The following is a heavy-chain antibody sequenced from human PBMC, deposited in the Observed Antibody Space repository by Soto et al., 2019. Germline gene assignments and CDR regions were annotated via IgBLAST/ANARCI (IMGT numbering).Heavy chain of an antibody. Sequence: LSLTCTVSGGSIKSTDYYWSWIRQPPGKGLEYIGYIYYTGSSYYNPSLESRVTMSVDMSKNQFSLKVTSVTAADTAVYYCARRASYRPLDAWGQGTLVTVSS. V-gene: IGHV4-30-4*01. CDR3: ARRASYRPLDA. D-gene: IGHD1-26*01. CDR2: IYYTGSS. CDR1: GGSIKSTDYY. J-gene: IGHJ5*02.